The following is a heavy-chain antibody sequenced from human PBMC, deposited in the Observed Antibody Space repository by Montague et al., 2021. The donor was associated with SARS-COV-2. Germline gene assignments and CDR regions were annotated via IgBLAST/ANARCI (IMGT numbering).Heavy chain of an antibody. Sequence: SRRLSCAASGFTFSSYAMHWVRQAPGKGLEWVSVITCDGSNKYYADSVKGRFTISRDNSKNTLYLQMNSLRAEDTAVYYCARPYSGSYYCYFDYWGQGTLVTVSS. CDR2: ITCDGSNK. J-gene: IGHJ4*01. CDR1: GFTFSSYA. CDR3: ARPYSGSYYCYFDY. D-gene: IGHD1-26*01. V-gene: IGHV3-30*04.